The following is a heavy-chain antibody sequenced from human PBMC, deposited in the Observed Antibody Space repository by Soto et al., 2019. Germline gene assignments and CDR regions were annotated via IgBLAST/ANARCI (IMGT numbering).Heavy chain of an antibody. V-gene: IGHV4-61*01. Sequence: PSETLSLTCNVSGSSVSSVKYFWSWIRQPPGKGLEWIAYIYNYGKTNSHTSLKSRATISVDTTKNQCSLKLTSVTAADSAVYLCARTVMPVGNLAAFDHWGQGVLVTVSS. CDR2: IYNYGKT. D-gene: IGHD7-27*01. J-gene: IGHJ4*02. CDR3: ARTVMPVGNLAAFDH. CDR1: GSSVSSVKYF.